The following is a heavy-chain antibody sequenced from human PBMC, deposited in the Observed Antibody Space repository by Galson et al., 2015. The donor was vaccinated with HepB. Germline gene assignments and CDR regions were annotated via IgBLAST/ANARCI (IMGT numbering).Heavy chain of an antibody. CDR3: AKDAGGTDSGPFEY. V-gene: IGHV3-23*01. J-gene: IGHJ4*02. CDR1: VFNFRTYG. D-gene: IGHD1-26*01. CDR2: IIDSGGNT. Sequence: SLRLSCAASVFNFRTYGMSWVRQAPGKGLQWVSTIIDSGGNTHYADSVKGRFTISRDNSKNTLYLHMNSLRAEDTAVYYCAKDAGGTDSGPFEYWGQGTLVTVSS.